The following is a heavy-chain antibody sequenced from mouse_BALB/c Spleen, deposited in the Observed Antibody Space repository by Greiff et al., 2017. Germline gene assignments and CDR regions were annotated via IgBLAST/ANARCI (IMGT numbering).Heavy chain of an antibody. J-gene: IGHJ1*01. CDR3: ARHYGKDWYFDV. D-gene: IGHD2-1*01. CDR2: ISSGGSYT. Sequence: DVKLVESGGDLVKRGGSLKLSCAASGFTFSSYGMSWVRQTPDKRLEWVATISSGGSYTYYPDSVKGRFTISRDNAKNTLYLQMSSLKSEDTAMYYCARHYGKDWYFDVWGAGTTVTVSS. V-gene: IGHV5-6*02. CDR1: GFTFSSYG.